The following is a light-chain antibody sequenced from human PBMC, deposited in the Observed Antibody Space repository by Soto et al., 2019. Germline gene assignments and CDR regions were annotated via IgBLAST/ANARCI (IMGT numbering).Light chain of an antibody. CDR2: EVS. V-gene: IGLV2-14*01. Sequence: HSALTQPASVSGSPGQSITISCTGTSSDVGGYNYVSWYQQHPGKAPKLMIYEVSNRPSGVSNRFSGSKSGNTASLTISGLQAEDEADYYCSSYTSSSTLAVFGGGTQLTVL. J-gene: IGLJ7*01. CDR1: SSDVGGYNY. CDR3: SSYTSSSTLAV.